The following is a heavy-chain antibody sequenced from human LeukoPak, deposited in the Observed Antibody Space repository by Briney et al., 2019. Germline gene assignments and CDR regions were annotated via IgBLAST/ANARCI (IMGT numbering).Heavy chain of an antibody. D-gene: IGHD6-19*01. CDR3: ARGFGSGRIDC. V-gene: IGHV4-61*01. Sequence: AETLCLTCTVSGGSISSSNYYWSWIRQPPGKGLEWIGYIYYSGSTNYNPSLKSRVTISVDTSKSQFSLKLSSVTAADTAVYHCARGFGSGRIDCWGQGNLVTVSS. CDR1: GGSISSSNYY. J-gene: IGHJ4*02. CDR2: IYYSGST.